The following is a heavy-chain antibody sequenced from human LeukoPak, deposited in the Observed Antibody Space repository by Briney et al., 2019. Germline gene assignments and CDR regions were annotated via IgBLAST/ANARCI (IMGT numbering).Heavy chain of an antibody. V-gene: IGHV4-30-2*01. CDR1: GGSISSGGYS. D-gene: IGHD2-21*02. CDR2: IYHSGST. CDR3: ARESGGDFTFDY. J-gene: IGHJ4*02. Sequence: SETLSLTCAVSGGSISSGGYSWSWIRQPPGKGLEWIGYIYHSGSTYYNPSLKSRVTISVDRSKNQFSLKLSSVTAADTAVYYCARESGGDFTFDYWGQGTLVTVSS.